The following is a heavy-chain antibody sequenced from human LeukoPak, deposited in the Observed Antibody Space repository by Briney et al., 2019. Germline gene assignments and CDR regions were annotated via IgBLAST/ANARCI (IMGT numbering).Heavy chain of an antibody. Sequence: SETLSLTCTVSGGSISRSSYYWGWIRQPPGRGLEWIGSIYYSGSTYYHTIYYNGSTYYNPSLKSRVTISVDTSKNQFSLKLSSVTAADTAVYYCARHYNPQPFDAFDIWGQGTMVTVSS. J-gene: IGHJ3*02. CDR2: IYYSGSTYYHTIYYNGST. CDR3: ARHYNPQPFDAFDI. V-gene: IGHV4-39*01. CDR1: GGSISRSSYY. D-gene: IGHD5-24*01.